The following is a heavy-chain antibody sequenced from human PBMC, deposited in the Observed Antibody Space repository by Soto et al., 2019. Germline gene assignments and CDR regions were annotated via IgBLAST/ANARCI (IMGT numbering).Heavy chain of an antibody. V-gene: IGHV3-21*06. CDR2: ISSATNYI. CDR1: GFTFTRYS. J-gene: IGHJ4*02. Sequence: GSLRLSCAASGFTFTRYSMNWVRQAPGKGLEWVSSISSATNYIYYGDSMKGRFTISRDNAKNSLYLEMNSLRAEDTAVYYCARESEDLTSNFDYWGQGTLVTVSS. CDR3: ARESEDLTSNFDY.